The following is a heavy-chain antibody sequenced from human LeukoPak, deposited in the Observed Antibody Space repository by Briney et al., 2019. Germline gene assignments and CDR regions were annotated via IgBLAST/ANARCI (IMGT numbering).Heavy chain of an antibody. CDR3: ASYGVIEY. Sequence: PETLSHTCTVSGGSISSSSYYWGWIRQPPGKGLEWIGSIYYSGSTYYNPSLKSRVTISVDTSKNQFSLKLSSVAAADTAVYYCASYGVIEYWGQGTLVTVSS. J-gene: IGHJ4*02. V-gene: IGHV4-39*01. CDR2: IYYSGST. D-gene: IGHD3-10*01. CDR1: GGSISSSSYY.